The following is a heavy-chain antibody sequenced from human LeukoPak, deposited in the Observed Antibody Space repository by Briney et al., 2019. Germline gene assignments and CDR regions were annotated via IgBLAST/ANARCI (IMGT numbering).Heavy chain of an antibody. J-gene: IGHJ6*02. Sequence: PGGSLRLSCAASGFTFSSYAMSWVRQAPGKGLEWVSCISGSGASTFYADSVKGRFTVSGDNSKNTLYLQMSSLRAEDTAVYYCARDKIGMDVWGQGTTVTVSS. CDR1: GFTFSSYA. CDR3: ARDKIGMDV. V-gene: IGHV3-23*01. CDR2: ISGSGAST.